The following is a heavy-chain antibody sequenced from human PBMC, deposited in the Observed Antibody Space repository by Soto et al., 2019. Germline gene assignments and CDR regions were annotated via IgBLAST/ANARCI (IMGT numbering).Heavy chain of an antibody. CDR3: ARDDSSGWYIGWFDP. J-gene: IGHJ5*02. CDR1: GGSISSYY. D-gene: IGHD6-19*01. V-gene: IGHV4-59*01. CDR2: IYYSGST. Sequence: LSLTCTVSGGSISSYYWSWIRQPPGKGLEWIGYIYYSGSTNYNPSLRSRVTISVDTSKNQFSLKLSSVTAADTAVYYCARDDSSGWYIGWFDPWGQGTLVTVSS.